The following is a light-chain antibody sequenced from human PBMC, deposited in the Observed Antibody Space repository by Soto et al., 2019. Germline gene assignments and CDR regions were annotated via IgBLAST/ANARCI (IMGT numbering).Light chain of an antibody. J-gene: IGKJ1*01. Sequence: EIVLTQSPGILSLSPGERATFSSRASQSVSSFYLAWYQQRAGQAPRVLIYGASTRATGIPDRFSGSGSGTDIILTISRLEPEDFAVYYCQQYGDWPRTFGQGTKVEIK. CDR3: QQYGDWPRT. CDR1: QSVSSFY. V-gene: IGKV3-20*01. CDR2: GAS.